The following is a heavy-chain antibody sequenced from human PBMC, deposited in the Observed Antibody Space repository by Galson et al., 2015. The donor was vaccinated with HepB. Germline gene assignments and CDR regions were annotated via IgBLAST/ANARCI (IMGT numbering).Heavy chain of an antibody. Sequence: SLRLSCAGSGIIFREYWIHWVRQAPGKGLEWVSYISSGSSTIYYADSVKGRFTISRDNAKNSLYLQMNSLRAEDTAKYYCTRSGTSSRGAFDIWGQGTIVTVSS. J-gene: IGHJ3*02. V-gene: IGHV3-48*01. CDR3: TRSGTSSRGAFDI. CDR1: GIIFREYW. D-gene: IGHD1-14*01. CDR2: ISSGSSTI.